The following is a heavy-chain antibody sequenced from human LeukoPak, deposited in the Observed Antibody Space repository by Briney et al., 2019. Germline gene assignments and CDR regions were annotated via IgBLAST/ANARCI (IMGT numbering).Heavy chain of an antibody. D-gene: IGHD6-6*01. CDR1: GYTFTAYY. CDR3: ARAVSIAAHLGSWCDP. CDR2: INPNSGGT. Sequence: GSVKVSCKTSGYTFTAYYMHWVRQAPGQGLEWMGWINPNSGGTDYAQKLQGRVTMTRDKSISTDYMELNSLRSDGTAVYYCARAVSIAAHLGSWCDPWGEGTLVTVSS. J-gene: IGHJ5*02. V-gene: IGHV1-2*02.